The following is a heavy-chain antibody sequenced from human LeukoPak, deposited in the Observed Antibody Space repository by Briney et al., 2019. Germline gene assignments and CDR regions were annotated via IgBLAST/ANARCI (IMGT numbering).Heavy chain of an antibody. J-gene: IGHJ2*01. CDR1: GGSFSGYY. Sequence: SETLSLTCAVYGGSFSGYYWSWIRQPPGKGLEWIGEINHSGSTNYNPSLKSRVTISVDTSKNQFSLKLSSVTAADTAVYYCARESRELPPNWYFDLWGRGTLVTVSS. D-gene: IGHD1-26*01. CDR2: INHSGST. CDR3: ARESRELPPNWYFDL. V-gene: IGHV4-34*01.